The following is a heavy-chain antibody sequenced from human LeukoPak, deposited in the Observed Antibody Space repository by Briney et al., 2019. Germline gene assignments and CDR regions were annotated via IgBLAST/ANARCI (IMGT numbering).Heavy chain of an antibody. V-gene: IGHV3-9*03. D-gene: IGHD1-26*01. J-gene: IGHJ6*03. CDR3: AKSSGSYYYYYYMDV. CDR2: ISWNSGSI. CDR1: GFTFDDYA. Sequence: PGGSLRLSCAASGFTFDDYAMHWVRQAPGKGLEWVSGISWNSGSIGYADSVKGRFTISRDNAKNSLYLQMNSLRAEDMALYYCAKSSGSYYYYYYMDVRGKGTTVTVSS.